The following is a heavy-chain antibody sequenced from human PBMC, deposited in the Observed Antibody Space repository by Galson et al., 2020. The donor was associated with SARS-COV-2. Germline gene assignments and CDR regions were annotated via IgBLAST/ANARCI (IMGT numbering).Heavy chain of an antibody. CDR2: IYYGGST. Sequence: SETLSLTCIVSGGSISSTSYYWAWIRQPPGKGLEWIGSIYYGGSTYYNPSLSSRVAISVDASTNQFSLKLTSVTAADTAVYYCARRKLVLGSFFYYLDVWGNGTTVTVSS. CDR3: ARRKLVLGSFFYYLDV. V-gene: IGHV4-39*01. CDR1: GGSISSTSYY. J-gene: IGHJ6*03. D-gene: IGHD6-6*01.